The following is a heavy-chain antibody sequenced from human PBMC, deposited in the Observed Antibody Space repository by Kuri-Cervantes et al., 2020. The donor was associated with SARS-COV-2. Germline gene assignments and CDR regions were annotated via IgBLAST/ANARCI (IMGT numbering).Heavy chain of an antibody. J-gene: IGHJ4*02. V-gene: IGHV3-15*01. D-gene: IGHD3-10*01. Sequence: GESLKISCAASGFSFSSYGMSWVRQAPGKGLEWVGRIKSKTDGGTTDYAAPVKGRFTISRDDSKNTLYLQMNSLKTEDTAVYYCTTVRFGELLQYYFDYWGQGTLVTVSS. CDR2: IKSKTDGGTT. CDR1: GFSFSSYG. CDR3: TTVRFGELLQYYFDY.